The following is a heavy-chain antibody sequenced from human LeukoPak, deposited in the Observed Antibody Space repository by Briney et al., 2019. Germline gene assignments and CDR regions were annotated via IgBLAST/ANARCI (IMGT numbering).Heavy chain of an antibody. J-gene: IGHJ4*02. Sequence: PGGSLRLSCAASGFTFSNAWMSWVRQAPGKGMEWVGRIKSKTDGGTTDYAAPVKGRFTISRDDSKNTLYLQMDSLKSEDTASYYCSSVYYYDSSGYHYGDYWGQGTLVTVSS. CDR2: IKSKTDGGTT. CDR1: GFTFSNAW. D-gene: IGHD3-22*01. V-gene: IGHV3-15*01. CDR3: SSVYYYDSSGYHYGDY.